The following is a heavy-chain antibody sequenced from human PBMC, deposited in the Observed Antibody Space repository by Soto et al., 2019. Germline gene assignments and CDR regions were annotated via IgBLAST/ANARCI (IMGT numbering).Heavy chain of an antibody. D-gene: IGHD6-19*01. CDR1: GFTFSSYG. Sequence: GGSLRLSCAASGFTFSSYGMHWVRQAPGKGLEWVAVISYDGSNKYYADSVKGRFTISRDNSKNTLYLQMNSLRAEDTAVYYCAKAGPYSSGWYTEEYYYGMDVWGQGTKVTVSS. V-gene: IGHV3-30*18. CDR3: AKAGPYSSGWYTEEYYYGMDV. J-gene: IGHJ6*02. CDR2: ISYDGSNK.